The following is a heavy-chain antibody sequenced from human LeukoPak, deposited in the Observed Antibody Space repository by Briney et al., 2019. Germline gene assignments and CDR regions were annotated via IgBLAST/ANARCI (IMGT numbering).Heavy chain of an antibody. Sequence: EGSLRLSCAASGFTFDDYGMSWVRQAPGKGLEWVSRINWNGGNTGYADSVKGRFTISRDNAKNSLYLQMNSLRAEDTAFYYCAREWGVATPAFDMWGQGTMVTVSS. CDR2: INWNGGNT. J-gene: IGHJ3*02. D-gene: IGHD5-12*01. CDR1: GFTFDDYG. CDR3: AREWGVATPAFDM. V-gene: IGHV3-20*04.